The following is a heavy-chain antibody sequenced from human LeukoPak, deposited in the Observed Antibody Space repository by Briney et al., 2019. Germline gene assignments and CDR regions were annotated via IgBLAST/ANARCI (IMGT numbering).Heavy chain of an antibody. J-gene: IGHJ4*02. V-gene: IGHV3-48*03. CDR3: AKAGYGYSFDY. CDR2: ISCSGSTI. D-gene: IGHD2-21*01. Sequence: PGGSLRLSCAASGFNLNSFEMNWVRQAPGKGLEWVSYISCSGSTIYYADSVQGRFTSSRDNSRSPLDLQINSLRADDTAIYYCAKAGYGYSFDYWGQRILVTVSS. CDR1: GFNLNSFE.